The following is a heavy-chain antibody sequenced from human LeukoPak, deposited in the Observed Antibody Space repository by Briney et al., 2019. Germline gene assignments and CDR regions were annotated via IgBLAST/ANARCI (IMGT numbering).Heavy chain of an antibody. CDR1: GFTFSSYS. CDR2: ISSSSSYI. D-gene: IGHD3-22*01. Sequence: GGSLRLSCAASGFTFSSYSMNWVRQAPGKGLEWVSSISSSSSYIYYADSVKGRFTISRDNAKNSLYLQMNSLRAEDTAVYYCVLSSGYYMTPHYYFDYWGQETLVTVSS. J-gene: IGHJ4*02. CDR3: VLSSGYYMTPHYYFDY. V-gene: IGHV3-21*01.